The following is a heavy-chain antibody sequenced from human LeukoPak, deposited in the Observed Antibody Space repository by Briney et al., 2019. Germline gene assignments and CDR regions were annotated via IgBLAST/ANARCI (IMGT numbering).Heavy chain of an antibody. D-gene: IGHD3-22*01. V-gene: IGHV3-21*01. CDR2: ISSGGSYI. CDR1: GFTFSNYA. CDR3: ARLSGGGYGKYYFDF. J-gene: IGHJ4*02. Sequence: GGSLRLSCAASGFTFSNYAMEWVRQAPGKGLEWASSISSGGSYIYYADSVKGRFTISRDDAKNSLYLQMNSLTAEDTALYYCARLSGGGYGKYYFDFWGQGTLVTVSS.